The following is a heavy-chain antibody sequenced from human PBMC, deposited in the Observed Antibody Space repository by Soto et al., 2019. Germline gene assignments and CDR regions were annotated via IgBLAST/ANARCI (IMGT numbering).Heavy chain of an antibody. CDR1: GGSISSYY. CDR3: ASLLYDRRGYYYFDY. Sequence: SETLSLTCTVSGGSISSYYWSWIRQPPGKGLEWIGYIYYSGSTNYNPSLKSRVTISVDTSKNQFSLKLSSVTAADTAVYYCASLLYDRRGYYYFDYWGQGTLVTVSS. J-gene: IGHJ4*02. CDR2: IYYSGST. V-gene: IGHV4-59*01. D-gene: IGHD3-22*01.